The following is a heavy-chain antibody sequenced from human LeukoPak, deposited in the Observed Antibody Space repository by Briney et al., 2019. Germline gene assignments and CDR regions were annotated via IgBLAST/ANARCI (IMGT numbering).Heavy chain of an antibody. J-gene: IGHJ4*02. Sequence: GGSLRLSWAASGFTFSSYAMSWVRQAQGKGLEWVSAISGSGGSTYYADSVKGRFTISRDNSKNTLYLQMNSLRAEDTAVYYCATNPTSSWELLQAHYWGQGTLVTVSS. CDR3: ATNPTSSWELLQAHY. CDR1: GFTFSSYA. D-gene: IGHD1-26*01. CDR2: ISGSGGST. V-gene: IGHV3-23*01.